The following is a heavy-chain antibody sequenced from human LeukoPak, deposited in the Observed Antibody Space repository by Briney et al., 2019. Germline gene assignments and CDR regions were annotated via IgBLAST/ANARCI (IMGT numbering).Heavy chain of an antibody. CDR3: AKDSRDYGSGSYPHDY. D-gene: IGHD3-10*01. CDR2: IRYDGSNK. Sequence: PGGSLRLSCAASGFTFSSYGMPWVRQAPGKGLEWVAFIRYDGSNKYYADSAKGRFTISRDNSKNTLYLQMNSLRAEDTAVYYCAKDSRDYGSGSYPHDYWGQGTLVTVSS. J-gene: IGHJ4*02. CDR1: GFTFSSYG. V-gene: IGHV3-30*02.